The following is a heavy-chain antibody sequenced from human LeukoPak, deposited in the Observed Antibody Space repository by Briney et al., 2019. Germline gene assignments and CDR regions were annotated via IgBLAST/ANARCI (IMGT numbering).Heavy chain of an antibody. CDR2: INRDGSEK. D-gene: IGHD3-10*01. V-gene: IGHV3-7*03. J-gene: IGHJ4*02. CDR1: GFTFTSFW. CDR3: ARGYGSGSCLDY. Sequence: GGSLRLSCAASGFTFTSFWLNWVRQAPGKGLEWVANINRDGSEKYYLDSVKGRFTISRDNAKNSLYLQMNNLRAEDTAVYYCARGYGSGSCLDYWGQGTLVTVSS.